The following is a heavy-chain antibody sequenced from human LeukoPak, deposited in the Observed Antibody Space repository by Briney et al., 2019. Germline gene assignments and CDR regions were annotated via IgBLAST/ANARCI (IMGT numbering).Heavy chain of an antibody. J-gene: IGHJ4*02. V-gene: IGHV3-9*01. Sequence: GRSLRLSCAASGFTFDDYAMHWVRQAPGKGLEWVSGISWNSGSIGYADSVKGRFTISRDNAKNYLYLQMNSLRAEDTDLYYCARPGREAGYFDYWGQGTLVTVSS. CDR1: GFTFDDYA. CDR2: ISWNSGSI. D-gene: IGHD1-26*01. CDR3: ARPGREAGYFDY.